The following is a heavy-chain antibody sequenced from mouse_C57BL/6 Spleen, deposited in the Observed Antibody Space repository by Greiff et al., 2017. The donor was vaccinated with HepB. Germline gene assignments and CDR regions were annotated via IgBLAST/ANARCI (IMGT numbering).Heavy chain of an antibody. CDR3: ARDTTWAMDY. CDR1: GFTFSDYY. J-gene: IGHJ4*01. D-gene: IGHD1-1*01. CDR2: INYDGSST. V-gene: IGHV5-16*01. Sequence: EVQLQESEGGLVQPGSSMKLSCTASGFTFSDYYMAWVRQVPEKGLEWVANINYDGSSTYYLDSLKSRFIISRDNAKNILYLQMSSLKSEDTATYYCARDTTWAMDYWGQGTSVTVSS.